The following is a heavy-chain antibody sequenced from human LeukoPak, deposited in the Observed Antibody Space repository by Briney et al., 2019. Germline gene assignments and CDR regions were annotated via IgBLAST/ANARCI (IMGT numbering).Heavy chain of an antibody. CDR3: TRIGGYGDYGGGDY. CDR1: GFTFSGSA. D-gene: IGHD4-17*01. J-gene: IGHJ4*02. V-gene: IGHV3-73*01. Sequence: PGGSLKLSCAASGFTFSGSAMHWVRQASGKGLEWVGRIRSKANSYATAYAASVKGRFTISRDDSKNTAYLQMNSLKTEDTAVYYCTRIGGYGDYGGGDYWGQGTLVTVSS. CDR2: IRSKANSYAT.